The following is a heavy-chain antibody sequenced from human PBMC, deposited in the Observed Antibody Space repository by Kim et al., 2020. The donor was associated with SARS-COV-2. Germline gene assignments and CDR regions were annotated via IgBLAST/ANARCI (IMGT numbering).Heavy chain of an antibody. CDR3: ARDGQILEWLSPWYYYYYMDV. V-gene: IGHV3-21*01. CDR1: GFTFSSYS. CDR2: ISSSSSYI. J-gene: IGHJ6*03. Sequence: GGSLRLSCAAPGFTFSSYSMNWVRQAPGKGLEWVSSISSSSSYIYYADSVKGRFTISRDNAKNSLYLQMNSLRAEDTAVYYCARDGQILEWLSPWYYYYYMDVWGKGTTVTVSS. D-gene: IGHD3-3*01.